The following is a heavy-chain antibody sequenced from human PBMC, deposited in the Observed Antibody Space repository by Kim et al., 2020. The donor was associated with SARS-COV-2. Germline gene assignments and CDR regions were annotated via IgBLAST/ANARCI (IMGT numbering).Heavy chain of an antibody. CDR3: ARPHVPYSGYDFVY. D-gene: IGHD5-12*01. V-gene: IGHV5-51*01. Sequence: SPSFQGQVTISADKSISTAYLQWSSLKASDTAMYYCARPHVPYSGYDFVYWGQGTLVTVSS. J-gene: IGHJ4*02.